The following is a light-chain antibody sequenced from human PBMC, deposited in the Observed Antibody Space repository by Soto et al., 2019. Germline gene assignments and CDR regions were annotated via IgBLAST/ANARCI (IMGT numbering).Light chain of an antibody. CDR1: QSVFYSATSQKS. J-gene: IGKJ3*01. CDR2: WAS. Sequence: DIVMTQSPDSLAVSLGERATINCRSSQSVFYSATSQKSLAWYQQKPGQPPKLLIYWASTRESGVPDRFSGSGSGTDFTLTISSLQAEDVAVYYCQHHIGIPFTFGPGTKVDI. V-gene: IGKV4-1*01. CDR3: QHHIGIPFT.